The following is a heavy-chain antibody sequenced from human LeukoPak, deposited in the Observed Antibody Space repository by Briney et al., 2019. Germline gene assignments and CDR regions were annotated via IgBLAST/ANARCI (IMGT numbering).Heavy chain of an antibody. V-gene: IGHV3-30-3*01. CDR3: AREGFENYYDSSGYSY. J-gene: IGHJ4*02. Sequence: GVSLRLSCAASGFTFSSYAMHWVRQAPGKGLEWVAVISYDGSNKYYADSVKGRFTISRDNSKNTLYLQMNSLRAEDTAVYYCAREGFENYYDSSGYSYWGQGTLVTVSS. D-gene: IGHD3-22*01. CDR1: GFTFSSYA. CDR2: ISYDGSNK.